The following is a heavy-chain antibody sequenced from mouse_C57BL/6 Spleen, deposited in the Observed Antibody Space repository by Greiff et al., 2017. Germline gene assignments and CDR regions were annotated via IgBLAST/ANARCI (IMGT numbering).Heavy chain of an antibody. Sequence: VQLQQSGAELVKPGASVKLSCKASGYTFTEYTIHWVKQRSGQGLEWIGWFYPGSGSIKYNEKFKDKATLTADKSSSTVYMELSRLTSEDSAVYFCARHEDNGPNWEGFYAMDYWGQGTSVTVSS. CDR2: FYPGSGSI. D-gene: IGHD4-1*01. CDR3: ARHEDNGPNWEGFYAMDY. CDR1: GYTFTEYT. V-gene: IGHV1-62-2*01. J-gene: IGHJ4*01.